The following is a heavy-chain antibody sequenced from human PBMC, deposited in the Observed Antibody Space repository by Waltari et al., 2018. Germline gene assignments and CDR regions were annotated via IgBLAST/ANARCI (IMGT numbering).Heavy chain of an antibody. Sequence: QVQLVESGGGVVQPGGSLRLSGAACGFTFSSYGMRWVRQAPGKGLEWVAFIRYDGSNKYYADSVKGRFTISRDNSKNTLYLQMNSLRAEDTAVYYCAKEQSYGADEEFDYWGQGTLVTVSS. CDR1: GFTFSSYG. J-gene: IGHJ4*02. D-gene: IGHD4-17*01. CDR3: AKEQSYGADEEFDY. V-gene: IGHV3-30*02. CDR2: IRYDGSNK.